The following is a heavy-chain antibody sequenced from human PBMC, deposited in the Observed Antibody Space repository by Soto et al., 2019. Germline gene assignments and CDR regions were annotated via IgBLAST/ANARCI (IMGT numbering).Heavy chain of an antibody. Sequence: EVQLVESGGGLVQPGGSLRLSCAASGFFFSTYWMSWVRQAPGKGLEWVASIKQDGSEKYYVDSVKGRFTISRDYAKNSLFLQMNSLRAADTAVYYCARVGRGYQSSYYYYHMDVWGKGTTVTVSS. CDR1: GFFFSTYW. D-gene: IGHD2-2*01. CDR3: ARVGRGYQSSYYYYHMDV. V-gene: IGHV3-7*01. CDR2: IKQDGSEK. J-gene: IGHJ6*03.